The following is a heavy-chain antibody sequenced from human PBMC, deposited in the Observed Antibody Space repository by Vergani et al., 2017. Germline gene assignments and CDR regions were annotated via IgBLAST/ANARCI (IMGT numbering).Heavy chain of an antibody. Sequence: EVQLLESGGGLVQPGGSLRVSCAASGFTFSSDAMSWVRQAPGKGLEWVSAINRGSTTYYADSVKGRFTITRDNSKNTVFLQMNSLRAEDTAVYYCAKEGRSGITPFVADWGQGTLVTVSS. V-gene: IGHV3-23*01. CDR3: AKEGRSGITPFVAD. J-gene: IGHJ4*02. CDR2: INRGSTT. D-gene: IGHD1-14*01. CDR1: GFTFSSDA.